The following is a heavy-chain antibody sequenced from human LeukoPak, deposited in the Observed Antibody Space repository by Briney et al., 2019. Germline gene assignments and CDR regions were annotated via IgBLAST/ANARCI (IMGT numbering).Heavy chain of an antibody. V-gene: IGHV4-61*02. Sequence: SQTLSLTCTVSGGSISSGSYYWSWIRQPAGKGLEWIGRIYTSGSTNYNPSLKSRVTISVDTSKNQFSLKLSSVTAADTAVYYCARFNLSSNYVGGYFDYWGQGTLVTVSS. CDR2: IYTSGST. CDR1: GGSISSGSYY. J-gene: IGHJ4*02. D-gene: IGHD4-11*01. CDR3: ARFNLSSNYVGGYFDY.